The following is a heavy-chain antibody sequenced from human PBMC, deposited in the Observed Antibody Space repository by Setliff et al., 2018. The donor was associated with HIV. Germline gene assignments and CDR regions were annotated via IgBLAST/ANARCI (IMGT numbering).Heavy chain of an antibody. Sequence: ASVKVSCKASGYSFTGYFMHWVRLAPGQGLEWMGWINPNTGRTNYAPHFQGRGTMTRDTSITTAYMELSSLRSEETAVYYCTRQTYYYGSGRYFPPDYWGQGTLVTVSS. CDR1: GYSFTGYF. V-gene: IGHV1-2*02. CDR2: INPNTGRT. J-gene: IGHJ4*02. CDR3: TRQTYYYGSGRYFPPDY. D-gene: IGHD3-10*01.